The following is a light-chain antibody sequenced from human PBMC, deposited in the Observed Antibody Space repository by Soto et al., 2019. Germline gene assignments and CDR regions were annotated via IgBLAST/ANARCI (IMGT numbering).Light chain of an antibody. CDR2: WAS. CDR3: QQYSGPPFT. CDR1: QSVLYSSNNKNY. V-gene: IGKV4-1*01. Sequence: DIVMTQSPDSLAVSLGERATINCKSSQSVLYSSNNKNYLAWYQQRPGQPPKLLIYWASIRESGVPDRFSGSGSGTDFTLTISSLQAEDVAVYYCQQYSGPPFTFGGGTRVEIK. J-gene: IGKJ4*01.